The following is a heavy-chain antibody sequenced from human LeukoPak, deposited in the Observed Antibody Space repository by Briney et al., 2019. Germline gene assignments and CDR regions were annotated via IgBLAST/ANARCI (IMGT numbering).Heavy chain of an antibody. CDR2: IKQDGSER. D-gene: IGHD3-22*01. CDR3: ARAITYYYDSSGYS. Sequence: PGGSLRLSCAASGFTFSSYWMSWVRQAPGKGLEWVANIKQDGSERYYVDSVKGRFTISRDTAKNSLYLQMNSLRAEDTAVYYCARAITYYYDSSGYSWGQGTLVPVSS. V-gene: IGHV3-7*04. J-gene: IGHJ4*02. CDR1: GFTFSSYW.